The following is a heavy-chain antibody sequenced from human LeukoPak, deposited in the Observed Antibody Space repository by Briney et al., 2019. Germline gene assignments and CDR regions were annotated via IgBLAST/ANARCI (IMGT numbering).Heavy chain of an antibody. Sequence: ASVKVSCKASGYTFTSYYMHWVRQAPGQGLEWMGIINPSGGSTSYAQKFQGRVIMTRDTSTSTVYMELSSLRSEDTAVYYCARGYYYDSSGYQRPYYFDYWGQGTLVTVSS. CDR1: GYTFTSYY. J-gene: IGHJ4*02. V-gene: IGHV1-46*01. CDR2: INPSGGST. D-gene: IGHD3-22*01. CDR3: ARGYYYDSSGYQRPYYFDY.